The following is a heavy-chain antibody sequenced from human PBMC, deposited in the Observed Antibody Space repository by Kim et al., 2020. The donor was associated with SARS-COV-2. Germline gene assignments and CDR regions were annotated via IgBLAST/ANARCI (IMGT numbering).Heavy chain of an antibody. CDR3: ARPRYFDWLFGY. J-gene: IGHJ4*02. Sequence: SETLSLTCTVSGGSISSSSYYWGWIRQPPGKGLEWIGSIYYSGSTYYNPSLKSRVTISVDTSKNQFSLKLSSVTAADTAVYYCARPRYFDWLFGYWGQGTLVTVSS. CDR1: GGSISSSSYY. V-gene: IGHV4-39*01. CDR2: IYYSGST. D-gene: IGHD3-9*01.